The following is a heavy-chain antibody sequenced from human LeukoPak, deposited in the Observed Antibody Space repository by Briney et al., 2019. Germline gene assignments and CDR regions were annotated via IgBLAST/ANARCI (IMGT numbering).Heavy chain of an antibody. Sequence: GGSLRLSCAASGFTVSSNYMSWVRQAPGKGLEWVSVIYSGGSTYYADSVKGRFTISRDNSKNTLYLQMNSLRAGDAAVYYCATVYDILTGYYAAIGYFDCWGQGTLVTVSS. CDR2: IYSGGST. V-gene: IGHV3-53*01. CDR3: ATVYDILTGYYAAIGYFDC. J-gene: IGHJ4*02. D-gene: IGHD3-9*01. CDR1: GFTVSSNY.